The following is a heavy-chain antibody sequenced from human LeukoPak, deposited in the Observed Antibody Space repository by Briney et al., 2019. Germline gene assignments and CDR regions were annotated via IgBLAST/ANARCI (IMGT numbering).Heavy chain of an antibody. V-gene: IGHV2-5*01. CDR1: ERALRSHGVG. J-gene: IGHJ4*02. CDR3: AHRRAATNPYYFDY. D-gene: IGHD6-13*01. CDR2: LYWHGDK. Sequence: SGPTLVNPAHTLTLTCSFSERALRSHGVGVGWIRQPPGKALEWLALLYWHGDKRYSPSLKSRLTIARDTSKNQVILTLTNIDPVDTATYYCAHRRAATNPYYFDYWGQGLLVTVSS.